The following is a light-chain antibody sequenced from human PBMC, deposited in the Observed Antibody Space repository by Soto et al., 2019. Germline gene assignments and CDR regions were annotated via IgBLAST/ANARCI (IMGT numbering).Light chain of an antibody. V-gene: IGKV3-15*01. CDR1: HSINSN. CDR2: GAS. J-gene: IGKJ1*01. Sequence: VMPKSPAPVSLSRGERSTLSCMASHSINSNLAWYQQRPGQAPRLLIYGASTRATGIPARFSGSGSGTEFTLTISSLQSEDFAVYYCQQHHEWPATFGQGAKVDIK. CDR3: QQHHEWPAT.